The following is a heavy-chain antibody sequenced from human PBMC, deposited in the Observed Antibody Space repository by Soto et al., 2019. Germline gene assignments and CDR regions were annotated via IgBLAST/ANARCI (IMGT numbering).Heavy chain of an antibody. V-gene: IGHV3-23*01. D-gene: IGHD1-26*01. Sequence: EVRLLESGGGLVQPGGSLRLSCAASGFTFSAYGMSWVRQAPGKGLQWVSGISGDDGRAYYADSVKGRFTISRDKSENPVFLQMNSLRAEDTAVYYCARDSGWESTDWGQGTLVSVSS. J-gene: IGHJ4*02. CDR2: ISGDDGRA. CDR1: GFTFSAYG. CDR3: ARDSGWESTD.